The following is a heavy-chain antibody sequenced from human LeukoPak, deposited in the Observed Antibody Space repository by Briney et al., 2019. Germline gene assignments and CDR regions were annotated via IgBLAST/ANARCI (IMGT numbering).Heavy chain of an antibody. CDR3: AREDYYDSSGYYP. V-gene: IGHV1-18*01. CDR2: ISAYNGNT. Sequence: GASVKVSCKASGYTLTSYGISWVRQAPGQGLEWMGWISAYNGNTNYAQKLQGRVTMTTDTSTSTAYMELSSLRSDDTAVYYCAREDYYDSSGYYPWGKGTLVTVSS. D-gene: IGHD3-22*01. J-gene: IGHJ5*02. CDR1: GYTLTSYG.